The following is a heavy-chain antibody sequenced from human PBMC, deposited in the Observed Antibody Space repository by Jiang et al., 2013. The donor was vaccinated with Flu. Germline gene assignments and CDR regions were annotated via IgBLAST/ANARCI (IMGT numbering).Heavy chain of an antibody. CDR2: IRSKTNRYAT. J-gene: IGHJ6*02. CDR3: TRLYYFDSSSPADYYYGMDV. D-gene: IGHD3-22*01. CDR1: GFTFSGSA. V-gene: IGHV3-73*01. Sequence: QLVESGGGLVQPGGSLKLSCAASGFTFSGSAIHWVRQASGKGLEWVGHIRSKTNRYATTYTASVKGRFTISRDDSKNTAYLQMNSLKTADTAVYYCTRLYYFDSSSPADYYYGMDVWGQGTTVTVSS.